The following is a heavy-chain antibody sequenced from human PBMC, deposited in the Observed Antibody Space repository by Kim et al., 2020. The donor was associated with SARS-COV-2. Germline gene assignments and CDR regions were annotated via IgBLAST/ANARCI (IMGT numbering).Heavy chain of an antibody. CDR1: GVSIRSSIFY. CDR2: VFYTGST. D-gene: IGHD3-22*01. Sequence: SETLSLTCTVSGVSIRSSIFYWGWVRQPPGKGLEWIGSVFYTGSTFYNQSLKSRVSISADTSNNHFSLKLTSVIAADTAVYHCARMRRDYFESSGYFDYWGQGTLVTVSS. V-gene: IGHV4-39*02. CDR3: ARMRRDYFESSGYFDY. J-gene: IGHJ4*02.